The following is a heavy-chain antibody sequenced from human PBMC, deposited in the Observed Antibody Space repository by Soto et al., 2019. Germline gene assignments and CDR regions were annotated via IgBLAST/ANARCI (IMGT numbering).Heavy chain of an antibody. CDR2: VSGSGGTT. Sequence: EVQLLASGGGLVQPGGSLRLSCAASGFTFSSSAMSWVRQAPGKGLEWVSAVSGSGGTTYYADSVRGRFTISRDNSKNTLYLQMTSLRAEDTAISVCARGTVDTIVTSGWWDYLDPWGQGTLVTVSS. J-gene: IGHJ5*02. D-gene: IGHD6-19*01. CDR3: ARGTVDTIVTSGWWDYLDP. CDR1: GFTFSSSA. V-gene: IGHV3-23*01.